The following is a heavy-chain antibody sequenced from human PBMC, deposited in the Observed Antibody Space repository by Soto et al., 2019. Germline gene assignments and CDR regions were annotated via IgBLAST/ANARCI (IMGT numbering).Heavy chain of an antibody. CDR1: GGSISSSSYY. CDR3: AGGDYYHSSGYYFYYYTMDV. J-gene: IGHJ6*02. CDR2: VYYGGST. D-gene: IGHD3-22*01. Sequence: PSETLSLTCTVSGGSISSSSYYWGWIRQPPGKGLEWIGNVYYGGSTYYNPSLKSRVTLSVETSKSQFSLKLSSVTAADTAVYYCAGGDYYHSSGYYFYYYTMDVWGQGTTVTVSS. V-gene: IGHV4-39*01.